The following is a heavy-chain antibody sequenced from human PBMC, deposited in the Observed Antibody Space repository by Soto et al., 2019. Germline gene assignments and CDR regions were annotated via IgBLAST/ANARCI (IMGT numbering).Heavy chain of an antibody. D-gene: IGHD5-18*01. V-gene: IGHV3-30*18. Sequence: QVQLVESGGGVVQPGRSLRLSCAASGFTFSSYGMHWVRQAPGKGLEWVAVISYDGRNKYYADSVKGRFTISRDNSKNTLYLQMNSLRAEDTAVYYCAKDHGIQLGPHVDYWGQGTPVTVSS. CDR1: GFTFSSYG. CDR3: AKDHGIQLGPHVDY. J-gene: IGHJ4*02. CDR2: ISYDGRNK.